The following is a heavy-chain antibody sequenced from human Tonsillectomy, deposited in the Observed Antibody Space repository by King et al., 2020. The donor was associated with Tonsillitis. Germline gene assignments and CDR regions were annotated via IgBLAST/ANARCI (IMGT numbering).Heavy chain of an antibody. CDR2: ITWDGGST. D-gene: IGHD6-6*01. Sequence: VQLVESGGVVVQPGGSLRLSCAASGFTFDNYAMYWVRQAPGKGLEWISLITWDGGSTYYGDSVRGRFTISRDKTKKSLYLQMNSLRPEDTALYYCVKDMFAGSSSYLNFDYWGQGTLVTVAS. CDR3: VKDMFAGSSSYLNFDY. V-gene: IGHV3-43D*03. CDR1: GFTFDNYA. J-gene: IGHJ4*02.